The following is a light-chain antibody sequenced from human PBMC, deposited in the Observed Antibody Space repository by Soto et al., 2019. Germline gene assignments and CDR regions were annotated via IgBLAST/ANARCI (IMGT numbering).Light chain of an antibody. CDR3: EAWDDSLYGAV. V-gene: IGLV1-44*01. CDR2: NND. Sequence: QSVVTQPPSASGTPGQRVTISCSGSSSNIGANPTNWYQQLPGTAPKLLIYNNDQRPSGVPDRFSASKSGTSASLAISGLQSEDEADYYCEAWDDSLYGAVLGGGTKVTVL. J-gene: IGLJ2*01. CDR1: SSNIGANP.